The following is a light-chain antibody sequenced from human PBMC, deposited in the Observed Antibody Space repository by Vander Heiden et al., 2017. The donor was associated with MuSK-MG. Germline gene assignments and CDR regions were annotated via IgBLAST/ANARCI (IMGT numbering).Light chain of an antibody. CDR1: QSIRSW. Sequence: DIQMTHSPSTLSASVGDRVTITCRASQSIRSWLVWYQQKPGKAPKPLIYKAAGLERGVGSRFSGSGCGTEFTLTISGLKPEDFATYYCQQYNSYCPQGTFGQGTKVEIK. V-gene: IGKV1-5*03. J-gene: IGKJ1*01. CDR3: QQYNSYCPQGT. CDR2: KAA.